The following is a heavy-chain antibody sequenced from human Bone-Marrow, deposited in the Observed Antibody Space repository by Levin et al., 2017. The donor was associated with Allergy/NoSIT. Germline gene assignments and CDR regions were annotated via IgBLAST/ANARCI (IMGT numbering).Heavy chain of an antibody. CDR2: ISSSGSTI. Sequence: GESLKISCAASGFTFSDYYMSWIRQAPGKGLEWVSYISSSGSTIYYADSVKGRFTISRDNAKNSLYLQMNSLRAEDTAVYYCVSSRSSEVVVAATLPEDYWGQGTLVTVSS. D-gene: IGHD2-15*01. J-gene: IGHJ4*02. V-gene: IGHV3-11*01. CDR1: GFTFSDYY. CDR3: VSSRSSEVVVAATLPEDY.